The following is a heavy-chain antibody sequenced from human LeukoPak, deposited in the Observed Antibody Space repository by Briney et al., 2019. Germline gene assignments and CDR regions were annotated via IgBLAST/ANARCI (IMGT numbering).Heavy chain of an antibody. J-gene: IGHJ6*02. V-gene: IGHV3-23*01. Sequence: PGGSLRLSCTASGFRFRSFAMRWVRQAPGQGLEWVSSISGGGEVTYYADSVKGRFTISRDNSETTLYLQMNSLGADDTALYYCARTIAQYTNTWLYYYYGLDVWGQGTTVTVSS. CDR3: ARTIAQYTNTWLYYYYGLDV. CDR1: GFRFRSFA. CDR2: ISGGGEVT. D-gene: IGHD6-13*01.